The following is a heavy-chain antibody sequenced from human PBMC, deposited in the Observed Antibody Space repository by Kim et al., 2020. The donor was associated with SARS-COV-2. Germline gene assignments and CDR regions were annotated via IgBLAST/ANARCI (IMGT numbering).Heavy chain of an antibody. J-gene: IGHJ2*01. Sequence: SETLSLTCAVYGGSFSGYYWSWIRQPPGKGLEWIGEINHSGSTNYNPSLKSRVTISVDTSKNQFSLKLSSVTAADTAVYYCARGPGVGSWYYVYWYFDLWGRGTLVTVSS. CDR3: ARGPGVGSWYYVYWYFDL. CDR1: GGSFSGYY. D-gene: IGHD6-13*01. V-gene: IGHV4-34*01. CDR2: INHSGST.